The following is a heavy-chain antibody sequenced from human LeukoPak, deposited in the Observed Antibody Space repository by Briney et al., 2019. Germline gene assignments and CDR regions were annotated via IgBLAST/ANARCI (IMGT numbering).Heavy chain of an antibody. CDR1: GGSISSSNYC. CDR3: ATRRDGYTYFDY. D-gene: IGHD5-24*01. J-gene: IGHJ4*02. CDR2: IYDSGNT. Sequence: PETLSLTCTVSGGSISSSNYCWGWIRQPPGKGLEWIGNIYDSGNTYYIPSLKSRLTMSVDTSKNQFSLKLSSVTAADTAVYYCATRRDGYTYFDYWGQGTLVTVSS. V-gene: IGHV4-39*01.